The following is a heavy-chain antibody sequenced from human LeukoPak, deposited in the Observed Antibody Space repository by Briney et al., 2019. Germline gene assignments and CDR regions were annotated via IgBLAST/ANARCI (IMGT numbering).Heavy chain of an antibody. D-gene: IGHD3-10*01. CDR3: ARDPYYYGSGSYSDY. Sequence: GGSLRLSCAASGFTFSSYEMNWVRQAPGKGLEWVSYISSSGSTVYYAGSVKGRFTISRDNAKNSLYLQMNSLRAEDTAVYYCARDPYYYGSGSYSDYWGQGTLVTVSS. CDR2: ISSSGSTV. J-gene: IGHJ4*02. CDR1: GFTFSSYE. V-gene: IGHV3-48*03.